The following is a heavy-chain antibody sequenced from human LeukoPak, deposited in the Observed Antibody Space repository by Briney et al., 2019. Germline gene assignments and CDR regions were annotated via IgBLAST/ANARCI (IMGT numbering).Heavy chain of an antibody. J-gene: IGHJ1*01. CDR3: ARSGYDFWSGYSQYFQH. Sequence: PSETLSLTCAVYGGSFSGYYWSWIRQPPGKGLEWIGEINHSGSTNYNPSLKSRVTISVKTSKNQFSLKLSSVTAADTAVYYCARSGYDFWSGYSQYFQHWGQGTLVTVSS. V-gene: IGHV4-34*01. CDR1: GGSFSGYY. D-gene: IGHD3-3*01. CDR2: INHSGST.